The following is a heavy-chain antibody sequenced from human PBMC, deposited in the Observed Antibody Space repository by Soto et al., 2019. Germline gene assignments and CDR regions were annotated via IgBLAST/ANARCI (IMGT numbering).Heavy chain of an antibody. Sequence: QVQLVQSGAEVKKPGASVKVSCKASGYTFTIYYMHWVRQAPGQGLEWMGIINPSGGSTSYAQKFQGRVTMTRDTSTSTVYMELSSLRSEDTAVYYCAVVPAAYYFDYWGQGTLVTVSS. CDR1: GYTFTIYY. J-gene: IGHJ4*02. V-gene: IGHV1-46*03. D-gene: IGHD2-2*01. CDR3: AVVPAAYYFDY. CDR2: INPSGGST.